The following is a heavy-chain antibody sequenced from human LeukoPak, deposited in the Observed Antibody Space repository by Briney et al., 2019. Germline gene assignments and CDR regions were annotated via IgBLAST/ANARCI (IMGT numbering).Heavy chain of an antibody. CDR2: INNSGGTT. CDR1: GFTFITYA. V-gene: IGHV3-23*01. CDR3: TSQTFRRRERSYSDS. Sequence: GGSLRLSCVTSGFTFITYAMTWVRQAPGKGPEGVSSINNSGGTTDYSDSVKGRFTASRDNSKSTLYLQMGSLRVEDTAVYYFTSQTFRRRERSYSDSWGQGTLVTVSS. J-gene: IGHJ4*02. D-gene: IGHD3-3*02.